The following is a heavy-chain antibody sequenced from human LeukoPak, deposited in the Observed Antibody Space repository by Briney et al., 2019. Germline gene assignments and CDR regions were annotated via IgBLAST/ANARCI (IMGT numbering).Heavy chain of an antibody. CDR1: GGAISSYY. CDR3: AREAAPGTGGFDY. V-gene: IGHV4-59*01. D-gene: IGHD6-13*01. Sequence: SETLSLTCTVSGGAISSYYWSWIRQPPGKGLEWIGYIYHSGSTNYNPSLQSRVAISVDSSKNQFSLNVGSVTAADTAVYYCAREAAPGTGGFDYWGPGTLVTVSS. CDR2: IYHSGST. J-gene: IGHJ4*02.